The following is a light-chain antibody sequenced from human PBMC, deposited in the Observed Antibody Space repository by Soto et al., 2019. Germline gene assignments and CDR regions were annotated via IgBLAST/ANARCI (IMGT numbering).Light chain of an antibody. CDR1: QSVGSN. CDR2: AAS. CDR3: QQYNNWS. Sequence: EMVMTKSPDTLSVSPGERATLSCRASQSVGSNLAWYQQKPGQAPRLLIYAASIKATGIPARFSGSGSGTEFTLTISSLQSEDFAVYYCQQYNNWSFGQGTRLEI. J-gene: IGKJ5*01. V-gene: IGKV3-15*01.